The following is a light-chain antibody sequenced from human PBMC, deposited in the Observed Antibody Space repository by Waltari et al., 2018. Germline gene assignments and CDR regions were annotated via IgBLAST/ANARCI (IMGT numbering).Light chain of an antibody. CDR1: SGPFAAAY. V-gene: IGLV6-57*01. J-gene: IGLJ2*01. CDR2: EDD. CDR3: QSYDSSSVV. Sequence: FMLTQPHSVSGSPGKTVTISCTRSSGPFAAAYVQWYQQRPGRSPITVIYEDDKRTSGVPDRFSGSVDMSANSASLTVSGLKPEDGADYFCQSYDSSSVVFGGGTKLTVL.